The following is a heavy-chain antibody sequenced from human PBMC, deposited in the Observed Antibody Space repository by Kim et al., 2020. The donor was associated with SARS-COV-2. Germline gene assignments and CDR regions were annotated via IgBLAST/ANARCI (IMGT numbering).Heavy chain of an antibody. CDR1: GFTFSNAW. D-gene: IGHD5-18*01. CDR3: TTDRPRAGGRTWIQRWSTVP. CDR2: IKSKTDGGTT. J-gene: IGHJ5*02. Sequence: GGSLRLSCAASGFTFSNAWMSWVRQAPGKGLEWVGRIKSKTDGGTTDYAAPVKGRFTISRDDSKNTLYLQMNSLKTEDTAVYYCTTDRPRAGGRTWIQRWSTVPWGQGTLVTVSS. V-gene: IGHV3-15*01.